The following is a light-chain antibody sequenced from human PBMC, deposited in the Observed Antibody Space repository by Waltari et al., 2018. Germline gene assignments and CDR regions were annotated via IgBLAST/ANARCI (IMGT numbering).Light chain of an antibody. Sequence: FELTQPTSVSVSPGQTARRTCSGDALPGPYTYWYHQRPRQAPVLVISQDTERPSGVPERYPGSSSGTTVTFTISGVQAEDEADYYCQSADSSISYVVFGGGTKLTVL. CDR3: QSADSSISYVV. CDR2: QDT. CDR1: ALPGPY. V-gene: IGLV3-25*03. J-gene: IGLJ2*01.